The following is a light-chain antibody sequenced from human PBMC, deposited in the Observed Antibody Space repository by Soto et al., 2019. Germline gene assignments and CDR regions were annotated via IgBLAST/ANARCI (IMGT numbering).Light chain of an antibody. CDR2: GAS. J-gene: IGKJ4*01. Sequence: EIVMTQSPATLSVSPGERATLSCRASQSVSSDLAWYQQKPGQAPRILIYGASTRATGIPARFRGSGSGTEFTLTISSLQAEDFAVYYCQQYSTWPPLTFGGGTKVEIK. CDR3: QQYSTWPPLT. V-gene: IGKV3-15*01. CDR1: QSVSSD.